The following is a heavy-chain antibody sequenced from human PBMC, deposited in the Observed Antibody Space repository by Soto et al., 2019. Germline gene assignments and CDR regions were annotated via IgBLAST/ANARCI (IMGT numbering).Heavy chain of an antibody. D-gene: IGHD3-22*01. CDR2: ISGSGSSI. CDR1: GFTLSSYA. Sequence: GWSLGLSCALSGFTLSSYAMNGVCQAQGKGLEWVSYISGSGSSIYYADSVKGRFTVSRDNAKNSLYLQMNSLRDEDTGIYHCVGDRDTASPMIHGNYWGQGTLVTVSS. CDR3: VGDRDTASPMIHGNY. J-gene: IGHJ4*02. V-gene: IGHV3-48*02.